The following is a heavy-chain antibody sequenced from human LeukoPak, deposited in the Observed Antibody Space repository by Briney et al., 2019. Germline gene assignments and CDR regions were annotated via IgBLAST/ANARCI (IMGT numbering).Heavy chain of an antibody. CDR2: IRSDGINK. CDR3: ARGRDGYNLVDAFDI. V-gene: IGHV3-30*02. Sequence: GGSLRLSCAASGFTFSNYGMHWVRHAPGKGLEWVAFIRSDGINKYHADSVKGRFTISRNNSKNSLYPQMNSLRAEDTAVYYCARGRDGYNLVDAFDIWGQGIMVTVSS. CDR1: GFTFSNYG. J-gene: IGHJ3*02. D-gene: IGHD5-24*01.